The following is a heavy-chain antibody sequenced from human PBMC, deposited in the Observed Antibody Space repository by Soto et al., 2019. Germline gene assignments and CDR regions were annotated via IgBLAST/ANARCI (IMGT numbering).Heavy chain of an antibody. J-gene: IGHJ6*02. CDR2: ISYDGSNK. CDR1: GITISNYV. V-gene: IGHV3-30-3*01. CDR3: VAGDPYYAMGV. Sequence: QVQLVESVGGVVQPGRSLRVSCAASGITISNYVMYWVRQAPGKGLEWVAAISYDGSNKHYSDSVKGRFTISRDNSKNTLYLQMNILRDEDTAVYYCVAGDPYYAMGVWGQGTTVAVSS.